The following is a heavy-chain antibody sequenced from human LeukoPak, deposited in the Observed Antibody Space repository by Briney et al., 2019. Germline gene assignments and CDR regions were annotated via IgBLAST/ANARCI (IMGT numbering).Heavy chain of an antibody. CDR2: INSDGSST. J-gene: IGHJ5*02. D-gene: IGHD3-10*01. CDR3: ARSQPRDSGTYLFDWFDP. Sequence: GGPLRLSCAASGFTFSSYWMHWVRQAPGKGLVWVSRINSDGSSTSYADSVKGRFTISRDNAKNSLYLQLNSLRAEDTAVYYCARSQPRDSGTYLFDWFDPWGQGTLVTVSS. V-gene: IGHV3-74*01. CDR1: GFTFSSYW.